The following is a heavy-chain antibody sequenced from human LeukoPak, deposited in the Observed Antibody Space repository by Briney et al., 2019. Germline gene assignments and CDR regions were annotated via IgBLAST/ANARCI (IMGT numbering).Heavy chain of an antibody. CDR1: GGSISSLNW. V-gene: IGHV4-4*02. J-gene: IGHJ6*03. Sequence: SGALSLTCVVSGGSISSLNWWSWVRQPPGKGLEWIGEIYHSGNINSNPSLTSRVTISLDESKNQFSLKVTSVTAADTAVYYCAGGHRHFYSYYFMDVWGKGTTVTVSS. CDR2: IYHSGNI. D-gene: IGHD3-16*01. CDR3: AGGHRHFYSYYFMDV.